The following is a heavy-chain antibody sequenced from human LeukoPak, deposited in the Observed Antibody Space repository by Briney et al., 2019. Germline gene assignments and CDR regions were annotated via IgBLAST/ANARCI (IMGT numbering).Heavy chain of an antibody. CDR3: ARDFSGVGRRSSYYYGMDV. V-gene: IGHV1-2*04. J-gene: IGHJ6*02. CDR2: INPNSGGT. D-gene: IGHD6-13*01. Sequence: ASVKVSCKASGYTFTSYGISWVRQAPGQGLEWMGWINPNSGGTNYAQKFQGWVTMTRDTSISTAYMELSRLRSDDTAVYYCARDFSGVGRRSSYYYGMDVWGQGTTVTVSS. CDR1: GYTFTSYG.